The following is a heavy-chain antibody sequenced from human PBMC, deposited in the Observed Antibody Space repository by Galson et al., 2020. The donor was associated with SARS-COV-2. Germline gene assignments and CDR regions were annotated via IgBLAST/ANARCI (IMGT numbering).Heavy chain of an antibody. CDR1: GGSFSGYY. Sequence: SETLSLTCAVYGGSFSGYYWSWIRHSPGKGLEWIGEINHNGGTNYNPSFTSRVTISVDMSKNQFSLNLNSVTDADTAVYYCATRPGGRGEFSSGYSEDWFDPWGQGTPVTVAS. V-gene: IGHV4-34*01. J-gene: IGHJ5*02. CDR2: INHNGGT. CDR3: ATRPGGRGEFSSGYSEDWFDP. D-gene: IGHD3-3*01.